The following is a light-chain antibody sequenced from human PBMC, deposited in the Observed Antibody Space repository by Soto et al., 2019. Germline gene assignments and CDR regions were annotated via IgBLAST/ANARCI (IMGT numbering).Light chain of an antibody. V-gene: IGKV3-20*01. Sequence: ETVLTQSPGTLSLSPGERATLSCRASQSVSSSYLSWYQQKPGQAPRLLIYGASSRDTGIPDRFSGSGSGTDFTLTINRLEPEDFAVYYCQQYGSSPYTFGQGTKLEIK. CDR3: QQYGSSPYT. CDR1: QSVSSSY. J-gene: IGKJ2*01. CDR2: GAS.